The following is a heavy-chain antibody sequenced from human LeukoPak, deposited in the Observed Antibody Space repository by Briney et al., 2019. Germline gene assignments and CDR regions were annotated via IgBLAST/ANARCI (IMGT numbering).Heavy chain of an antibody. CDR3: AKRLAVANGVDY. CDR1: GFTFSSYA. J-gene: IGHJ4*02. Sequence: PGGSLRLSCAASGFTFSSYAMSWVRQAPGKGLEWVSGISGSGDNTYYADSVKGRFTISRDNSKNTLYVQVNSLGTEDTAVYYCAKRLAVANGVDYWGQGTLVTVSS. CDR2: ISGSGDNT. V-gene: IGHV3-23*01. D-gene: IGHD6-19*01.